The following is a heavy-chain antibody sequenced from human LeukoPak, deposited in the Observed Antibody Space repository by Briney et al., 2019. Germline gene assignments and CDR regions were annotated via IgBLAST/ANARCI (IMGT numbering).Heavy chain of an antibody. Sequence: GGTLSLSCAVSGFTLRRYGMRWVRQAPGRGLAGVSAISGSGGSTFYGDSVKGRFTISRDNSKHPLYLLMNTLRAEDTALYYCATPLPHGSDPSLYYYYMDVWGKGTTVTISS. CDR3: ATPLPHGSDPSLYYYYMDV. CDR2: ISGSGGST. CDR1: GFTLRRYG. V-gene: IGHV3-23*01. D-gene: IGHD3-10*01. J-gene: IGHJ6*03.